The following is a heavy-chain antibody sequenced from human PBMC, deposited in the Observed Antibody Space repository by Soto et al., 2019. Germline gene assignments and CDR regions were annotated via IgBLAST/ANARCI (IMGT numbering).Heavy chain of an antibody. V-gene: IGHV4-59*08. CDR3: ARSRIVGSTPWFDP. D-gene: IGHD1-26*01. J-gene: IGHJ5*02. CDR2: VYYSGTT. CDR1: GGSIFNYY. Sequence: PSETLSLTCTVSGGSIFNYYWGWIRQPPGKGLEWIGYVYYSGTTNYNPSLKSRVTMSVDTSKNQFSLKLSSVTAADTAVYYCARSRIVGSTPWFDPWGQGTLVTVSS.